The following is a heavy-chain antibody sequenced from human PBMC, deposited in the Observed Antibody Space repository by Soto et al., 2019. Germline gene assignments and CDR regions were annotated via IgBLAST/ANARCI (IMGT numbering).Heavy chain of an antibody. CDR1: GFSLNTRDVG. Sequence: QITLNESDPALMKPTQTLTLTCTFSGFSLNTRDVGVGWIRQPPGKALEWLGVVYWDDDKTYSPSLKSRLTITKDTPKNQVVLRMTKMDPVDTATYYCAHCRGGVASFWGQGTLVTVSS. J-gene: IGHJ4*02. V-gene: IGHV2-5*02. D-gene: IGHD3-16*01. CDR3: AHCRGGVASF. CDR2: VYWDDDK.